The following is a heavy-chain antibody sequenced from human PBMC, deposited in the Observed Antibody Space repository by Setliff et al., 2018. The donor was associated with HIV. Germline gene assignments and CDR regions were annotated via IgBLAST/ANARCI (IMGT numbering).Heavy chain of an antibody. CDR1: GDTFSSYA. V-gene: IGHV1-69*13. CDR3: ARGEKRFLEWLPLDYYYYYYMDV. D-gene: IGHD3-3*01. J-gene: IGHJ6*03. Sequence: SVKVSCKASGDTFSSYAISWVRQAPGQGLEWMAGIIPALYTPNYEQKFRGRLTITADESTSTAYMELSSLRSEDTAVYYCARGEKRFLEWLPLDYYYYYYMDVWGKGITVTVSS. CDR2: IIPALYTP.